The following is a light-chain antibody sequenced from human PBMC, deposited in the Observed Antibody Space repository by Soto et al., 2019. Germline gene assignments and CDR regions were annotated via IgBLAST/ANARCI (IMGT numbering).Light chain of an antibody. V-gene: IGKV3-15*01. CDR1: QSVSSN. Sequence: EIVMTQSPATLSVSPGERVTLSCRASQSVSSNLAWYQQKPGQSPRLLIYGASTRATRIPARFSGSGSLTKCNLTISRLEPVDFAVYYCQQYGGLPCTVRQGAKV. CDR3: QQYGGLPCT. CDR2: GAS. J-gene: IGKJ1*01.